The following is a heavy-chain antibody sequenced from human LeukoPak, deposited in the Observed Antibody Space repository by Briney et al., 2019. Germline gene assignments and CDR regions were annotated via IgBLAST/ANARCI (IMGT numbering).Heavy chain of an antibody. J-gene: IGHJ4*02. V-gene: IGHV4-31*11. Sequence: SETLSLTCAVYGGSFSGYYWSWIRQHPGKGLEWIGYIYYSGSTYYNPSLKSRVTISVDTSKNQFSLKLSSVTAADTAVYYCARGEVPDGGSCYYGYWGQGTLVTVSS. CDR2: IYYSGST. D-gene: IGHD2-15*01. CDR3: ARGEVPDGGSCYYGY. CDR1: GGSFSGYY.